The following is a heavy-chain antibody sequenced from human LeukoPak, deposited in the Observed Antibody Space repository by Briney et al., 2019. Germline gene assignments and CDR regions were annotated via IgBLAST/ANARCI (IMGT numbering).Heavy chain of an antibody. V-gene: IGHV5-51*01. J-gene: IGHJ3*02. D-gene: IGHD2-15*01. CDR1: GYSFTSYW. CDR2: IYPGDSDT. CDR3: ARGMRYCSGGSCYSSAFDI. Sequence: GESLKISCKGSGYSFTSYWIGWVRQMPGKGLEWMGIIYPGDSDTRYSPSFQGQVTISADKSISTAYLQWSSLKASDTAIYYCARGMRYCSGGSCYSSAFDIWGQGTMVTVSS.